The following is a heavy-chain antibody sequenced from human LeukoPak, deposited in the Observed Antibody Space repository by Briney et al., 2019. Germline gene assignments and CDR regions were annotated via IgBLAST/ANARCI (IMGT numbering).Heavy chain of an antibody. CDR2: INHSGSS. D-gene: IGHD1-26*01. CDR1: GGSFSGYY. J-gene: IGHJ3*01. V-gene: IGHV4-34*01. Sequence: PSETLSLNFAVYGGSFSGYYSNWIRQPPAKGLEWIGEINHSGSSNYNPSLKSRITMSVDTSKNQFSLNLSSVTAADTSVYYCARASIVGAKRTRSGTFDLWGQGTMVTVSS. CDR3: ARASIVGAKRTRSGTFDL.